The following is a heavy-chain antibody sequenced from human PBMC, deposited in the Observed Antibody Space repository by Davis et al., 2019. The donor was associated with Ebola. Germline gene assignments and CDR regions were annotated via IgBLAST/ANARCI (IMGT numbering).Heavy chain of an antibody. J-gene: IGHJ4*02. CDR3: AKDITMIGKYYFDN. Sequence: GGSLRLSCAASGFTFSSYAMSWVRQAPGKGLEWVSGISDSGGSTYYADSVKGRFTISRDNAKNSLYLQMNSLRAEDTAFYYCAKDITMIGKYYFDNWGQGTLVTVSS. D-gene: IGHD3-22*01. CDR1: GFTFSSYA. V-gene: IGHV3-23*01. CDR2: ISDSGGST.